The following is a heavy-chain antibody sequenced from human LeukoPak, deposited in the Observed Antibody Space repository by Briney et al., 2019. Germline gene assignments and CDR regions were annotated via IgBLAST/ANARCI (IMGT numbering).Heavy chain of an antibody. CDR3: ARRTYYDTLTGYNYWYFDL. CDR2: IYYTGIT. D-gene: IGHD3-9*01. CDR1: GVSISDYY. Sequence: SETLSLTCTVSGVSISDYYWSWVRQPPGKGLDWIGYIYYTGITDYNPSLKSRVTMSVDTSKNQFSLNLRSVTATDTAVYYCARRTYYDTLTGYNYWYFDLWGRGTLVTVSS. V-gene: IGHV4-59*01. J-gene: IGHJ2*01.